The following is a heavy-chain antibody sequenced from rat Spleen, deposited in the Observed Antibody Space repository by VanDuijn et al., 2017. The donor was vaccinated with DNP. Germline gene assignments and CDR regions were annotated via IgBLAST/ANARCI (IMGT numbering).Heavy chain of an antibody. CDR2: ISYEGSST. CDR1: GFTFSDYY. CDR3: ARRAYYGLSFYFDY. V-gene: IGHV5-22*01. J-gene: IGHJ2*01. D-gene: IGHD1-6*01. Sequence: EVQLVESGGGLVQPGRSLKLSRAASGFTFSDYYMAWVRQAQKKGLEWVESISYEGSSTYYGDSLKGRFTISRDNAKSTLYLQMNSLRSEDTATYSGARRAYYGLSFYFDYWGQGVMVTVSS.